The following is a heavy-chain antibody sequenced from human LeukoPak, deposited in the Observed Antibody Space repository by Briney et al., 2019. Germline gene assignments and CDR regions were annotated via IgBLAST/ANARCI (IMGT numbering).Heavy chain of an antibody. D-gene: IGHD3-10*01. CDR2: IYYTGST. CDR1: GGSLTSYY. V-gene: IGHV4-59*01. Sequence: SETLSLTCTVSGGSLTSYYWSWVRQPPGKSLELIGYIYYTGSTNYNPSLRSRVTISGHTPKNHFSLKLSSVTAADTAVYYCARMSFYGSGTYSPLDYWGQGTLVAVSS. CDR3: ARMSFYGSGTYSPLDY. J-gene: IGHJ4*02.